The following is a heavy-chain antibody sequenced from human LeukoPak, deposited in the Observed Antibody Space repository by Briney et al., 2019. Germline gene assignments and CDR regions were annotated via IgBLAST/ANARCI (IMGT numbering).Heavy chain of an antibody. CDR3: ARGLFLTAGTVNFDL. J-gene: IGHJ2*01. V-gene: IGHV4-4*07. CDR2: IHASGTT. D-gene: IGHD7-27*01. CDR1: SSSLNTYY. Sequence: PSETLSLTCTVSSSSLNTYYWTWIRQSAGQGLEWVVRIHASGTTNYNPSLESRVTMSIDTSKNQFSLNLTSVTAADSAVYYCARGLFLTAGTVNFDLWSRGTLVTVSS.